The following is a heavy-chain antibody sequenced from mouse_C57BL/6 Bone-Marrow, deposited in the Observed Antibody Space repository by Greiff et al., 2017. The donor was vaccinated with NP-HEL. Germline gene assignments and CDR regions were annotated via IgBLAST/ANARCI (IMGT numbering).Heavy chain of an antibody. CDR2: INPGSGGT. V-gene: IGHV1-54*01. CDR3: ARSGITTLEGCDWYFDV. Sequence: QVQLQQSGAELVRPGTSVKVSCKASGYAFTNYLIEWVKQRPGQGLEWIGVINPGSGGTNYNEKFKGKATLTADKSSSTAYMQLSSLTSEDSAVYFCARSGITTLEGCDWYFDVWGTGTTVTVSS. CDR1: GYAFTNYL. D-gene: IGHD1-1*01. J-gene: IGHJ1*03.